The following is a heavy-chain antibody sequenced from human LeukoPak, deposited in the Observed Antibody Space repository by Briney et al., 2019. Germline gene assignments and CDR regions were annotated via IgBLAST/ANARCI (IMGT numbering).Heavy chain of an antibody. Sequence: SQTLSLTCAISGDSVSSQNAAWNWTRQSPSRGLEWLGRTYYRTKWYNEYAVSVKSRVTINPDTSKNQFSLQLNSMTPEDTAVYYCARTAMRVVDSWGQGTLVTVSS. CDR1: GDSVSSQNAA. CDR3: ARTAMRVVDS. CDR2: TYYRTKWYN. D-gene: IGHD5-18*01. J-gene: IGHJ4*02. V-gene: IGHV6-1*01.